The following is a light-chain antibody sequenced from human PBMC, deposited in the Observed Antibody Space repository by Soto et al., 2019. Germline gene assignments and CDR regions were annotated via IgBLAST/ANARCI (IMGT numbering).Light chain of an antibody. Sequence: DIVMTQSPDSLAVSLGEMATINCKSSQTVLMSSNNKNHLAWYQQKPGQPPKLLISWASTRESGVPDRFSGSGSGTDFTLTISSLQAEDVGVYYCQHFYTVPVTFGQGTRLEIK. J-gene: IGKJ5*01. V-gene: IGKV4-1*01. CDR3: QHFYTVPVT. CDR1: QTVLMSSNNKNH. CDR2: WAS.